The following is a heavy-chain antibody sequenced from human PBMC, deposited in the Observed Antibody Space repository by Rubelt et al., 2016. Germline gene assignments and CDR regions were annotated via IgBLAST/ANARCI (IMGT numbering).Heavy chain of an antibody. D-gene: IGHD3-10*01. CDR1: GFTFSTYA. CDR2: ISGSGGAT. Sequence: EVQLVESGGDLVQPGGSLRLSCAASGFTFSTYAMSWFRQSPGKGLEWVSGISGSGGATVDADSVKGRFSVSRDNSENTLYLQMNSLRAEDTAVYYCAREGSSPNWFDPWGQGTQVTVSS. V-gene: IGHV3-23*04. J-gene: IGHJ5*02. CDR3: AREGSSPNWFDP.